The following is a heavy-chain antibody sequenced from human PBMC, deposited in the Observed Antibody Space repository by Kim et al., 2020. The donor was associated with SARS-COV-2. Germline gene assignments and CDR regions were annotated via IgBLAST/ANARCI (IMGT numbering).Heavy chain of an antibody. CDR1: GFTFSSYA. D-gene: IGHD2-2*01. Sequence: GGSLRLSCAASGFTFSSYAMSWVRQAPGKGLQWVSSLSGSGGTTYYADSVKGRFTISRDNSKNTLYLQMNSLRAEDTAVYYCARVKSLRWPDSHFDYWGQGTLVTVSS. CDR2: LSGSGGTT. J-gene: IGHJ4*02. CDR3: ARVKSLRWPDSHFDY. V-gene: IGHV3-23*01.